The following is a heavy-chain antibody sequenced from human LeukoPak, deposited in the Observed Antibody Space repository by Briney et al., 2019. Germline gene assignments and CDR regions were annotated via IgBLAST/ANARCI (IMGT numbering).Heavy chain of an antibody. Sequence: SETLSLTCTVSGGSISSYYWSWIRQPPGKGLEWIGYIYYSGSTNYNPSLKSRVTISVDTSKNQFSLKLSSVTAADTAVYYCARHTLPGIAAAGFDYWGQGTLVTVSS. J-gene: IGHJ4*02. CDR1: GGSISSYY. CDR3: ARHTLPGIAAAGFDY. V-gene: IGHV4-59*08. D-gene: IGHD6-13*01. CDR2: IYYSGST.